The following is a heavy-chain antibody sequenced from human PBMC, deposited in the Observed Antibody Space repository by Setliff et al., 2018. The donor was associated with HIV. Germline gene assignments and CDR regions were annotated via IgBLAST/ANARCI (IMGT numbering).Heavy chain of an antibody. D-gene: IGHD5-12*01. CDR2: IYNSVTT. Sequence: PSETLSLTCIVSGASISSDTWSWIRQAPGKGLQWIGFIYNSVTTNYNPSLKSRVTISTDTSKNQFSLNVRSVTAADTAVYFCAKSSPSIGYISDHWGQGTLVTVSS. CDR1: GASISSDT. V-gene: IGHV4-59*03. CDR3: AKSSPSIGYISDH. J-gene: IGHJ4*02.